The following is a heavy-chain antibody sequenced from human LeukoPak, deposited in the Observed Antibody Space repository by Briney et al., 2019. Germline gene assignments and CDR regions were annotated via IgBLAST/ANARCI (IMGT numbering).Heavy chain of an antibody. Sequence: SQTLSLTCTVSGGSISSGSYYWSWIRQPAGKGLEWIGRIYTSGSTNYNPSLKSRVTMSVDTSKNQFSLKLSSVTAADTAVYYCASRLYYYDSSGYYGVPLGAFDIWGQGTMVTVSS. J-gene: IGHJ3*02. CDR3: ASRLYYYDSSGYYGVPLGAFDI. CDR2: IYTSGST. V-gene: IGHV4-61*02. D-gene: IGHD3-22*01. CDR1: GGSISSGSYY.